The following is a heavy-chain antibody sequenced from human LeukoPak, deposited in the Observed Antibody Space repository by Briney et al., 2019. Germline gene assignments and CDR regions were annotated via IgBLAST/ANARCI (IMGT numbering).Heavy chain of an antibody. CDR2: ISAGNGNT. CDR1: GYTFIKFG. J-gene: IGHJ4*02. Sequence: GASVKVSCKASGYTFIKFGVSWVRRAPGQGLEWMGWISAGNGNTYYTQKFQGRVTFTTDASTSTAYMELRSLRSDDTAVYYCARVDILTGYYFFDYWGQGTLVTVSS. V-gene: IGHV1-18*01. CDR3: ARVDILTGYYFFDY. D-gene: IGHD3-9*01.